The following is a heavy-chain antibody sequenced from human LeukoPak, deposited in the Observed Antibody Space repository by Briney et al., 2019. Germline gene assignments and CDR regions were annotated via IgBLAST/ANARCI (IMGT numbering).Heavy chain of an antibody. CDR2: ISYDGSNK. CDR3: ARDQVLSSSWVLMRRRFDP. CDR1: GFTFSSYA. J-gene: IGHJ5*02. D-gene: IGHD6-13*01. Sequence: GGSLRLSCAASGFTFSSYAMHWVRQAPGKGLEWVAVISYDGSNKYYADSVKGRFTISRDNSKNTLYLQMNSLRAEDTAVYYCARDQVLSSSWVLMRRRFDPWGQGTLVTVSS. V-gene: IGHV3-30-3*01.